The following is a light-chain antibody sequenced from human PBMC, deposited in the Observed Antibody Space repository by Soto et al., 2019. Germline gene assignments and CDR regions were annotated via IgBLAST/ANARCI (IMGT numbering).Light chain of an antibody. J-gene: IGKJ4*01. Sequence: DIPMTQSPSSLSACVGDRVTLTCLASQSISSYLNWYQQKPGKAPKLLIYDASNLETGVPSRFSGSGSGTDFTFTISSLQPEDIATYYCQQYDNLPLTFGGGTKVDIK. CDR2: DAS. CDR3: QQYDNLPLT. V-gene: IGKV1-33*01. CDR1: QSISSY.